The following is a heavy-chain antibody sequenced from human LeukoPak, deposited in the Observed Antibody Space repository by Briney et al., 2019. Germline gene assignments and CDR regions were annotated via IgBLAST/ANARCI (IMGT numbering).Heavy chain of an antibody. V-gene: IGHV1-69*04. D-gene: IGHD5-12*01. CDR2: IIPIRGIA. CDR1: GYTFTSYG. CDR3: ASFSGYENGMDV. Sequence: GASVKVSCKASGYTFTSYGISWVRQAPGQGLEWMGRIIPIRGIANYAQKLQGRVTITADKSTSTGYFELRSLRSDDTAVYYCASFSGYENGMDVWGQGTTVTVSS. J-gene: IGHJ6*02.